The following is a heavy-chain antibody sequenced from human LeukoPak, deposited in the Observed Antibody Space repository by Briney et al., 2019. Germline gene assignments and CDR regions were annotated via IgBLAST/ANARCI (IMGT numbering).Heavy chain of an antibody. J-gene: IGHJ4*02. CDR1: GFSFSNND. CDR3: AKNSGIWDY. CDR2: ISGSGINT. D-gene: IGHD1-26*01. V-gene: IGHV3-23*01. Sequence: GGSLTLSCVASGFSFSNNDMTWVRQAPGKGLEWLSGISGSGINTYYPDSVKGRFTISRDNSKNMVYLQMNSLRAEDTATYFCAKNSGIWDYWGQGVLVTVSS.